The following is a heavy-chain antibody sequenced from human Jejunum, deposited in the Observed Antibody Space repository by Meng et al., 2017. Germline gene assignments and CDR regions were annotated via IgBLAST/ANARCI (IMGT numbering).Heavy chain of an antibody. V-gene: IGHV4-59*01. CDR1: GGSISGYY. D-gene: IGHD2-21*02. J-gene: IGHJ4*02. Sequence: GSLRLSCTVSGGSISGYYWTWIRQPPGKGLEWIGYVSYSGANKNSSLESRVTMSLDRSKNQLSLRLNSVTAADTAVYYCARGVVTTGTKSYFDNWGQGTLVTVSS. CDR3: ARGVVTTGTKSYFDN. CDR2: VSYSGA.